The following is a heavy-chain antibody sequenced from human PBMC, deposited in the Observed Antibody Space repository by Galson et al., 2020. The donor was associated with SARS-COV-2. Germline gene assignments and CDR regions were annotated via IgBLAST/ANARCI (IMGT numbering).Heavy chain of an antibody. CDR2: LNPSGDIT. D-gene: IGHD2-21*01. CDR3: AREWGDINSSVFDY. Sequence: ASVKVSCKASGYTLISFYIHWVRQAPGQGLEWMGVLNPSGDITSYAQKLRGRVTVTRDMSTQTVYMELSSLTSEDTAVYYCAREWGDINSSVFDYWGQGSLVVVSS. J-gene: IGHJ4*02. CDR1: GYTLISFY. V-gene: IGHV1-46*04.